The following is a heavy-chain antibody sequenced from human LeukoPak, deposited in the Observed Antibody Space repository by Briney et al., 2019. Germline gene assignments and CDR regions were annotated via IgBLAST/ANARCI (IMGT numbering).Heavy chain of an antibody. CDR2: ISYDGSNK. CDR3: ARTFSYDFWSGYYS. V-gene: IGHV3-30*04. Sequence: QPGGSLRLSCAASGFTFSSYAMHWVRQAPGKGLEWVAVISYDGSNKYYADSVKGRFTISRDNSKNTLYLQMNSLRAEDTAVYYCARTFSYDFWSGYYSWGQGTLVTVSS. CDR1: GFTFSSYA. D-gene: IGHD3-3*01. J-gene: IGHJ5*02.